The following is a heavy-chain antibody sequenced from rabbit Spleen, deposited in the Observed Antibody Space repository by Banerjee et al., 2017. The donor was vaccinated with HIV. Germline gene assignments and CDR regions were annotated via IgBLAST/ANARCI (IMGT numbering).Heavy chain of an antibody. V-gene: IGHV1S45*01. J-gene: IGHJ4*01. CDR3: ARDLTDVIGWNFGW. D-gene: IGHD1-1*01. CDR2: IYTGNGKT. Sequence: QEQLEESGGGLVQPGASLTGTCTASGFSFSSSYDRCWVRQAPGKGLEWIACIYTGNGKTYFATWAKGRFTISKTSSTTVTLQMTPLTAADTATYFCARDLTDVIGWNFGWWGPGTLVTVS. CDR1: GFSFSSSYD.